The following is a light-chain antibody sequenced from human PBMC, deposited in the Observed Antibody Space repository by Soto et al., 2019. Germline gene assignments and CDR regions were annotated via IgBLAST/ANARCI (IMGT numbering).Light chain of an antibody. CDR2: DAS. V-gene: IGKV3-20*01. Sequence: EIVLTQSPATLSLSPGERATLSCSASQTVRNNYLAWYQQKPGQAPRLLIYDASNRATGIPARFSGSGSGTDFTLTISRLEPEDFAVYYCQQYGSSPQTFGQGTKVDIK. CDR1: QTVRNNY. CDR3: QQYGSSPQT. J-gene: IGKJ1*01.